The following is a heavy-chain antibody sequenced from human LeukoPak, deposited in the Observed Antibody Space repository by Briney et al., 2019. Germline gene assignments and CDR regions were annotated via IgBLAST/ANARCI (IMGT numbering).Heavy chain of an antibody. CDR3: AGESSSSSAETIDY. D-gene: IGHD6-6*01. CDR1: GGSFSGYY. CDR2: INHSGST. V-gene: IGHV4-34*01. J-gene: IGHJ4*02. Sequence: SETLSLTCAVYGGSFSGYYWSWIRQPPGKGLEWIGEINHSGSTNYNPSLKSRVTISVDTSKNQFSLKLSSVTAADTAVYYCAGESSSSSAETIDYWGQGTLVTVSS.